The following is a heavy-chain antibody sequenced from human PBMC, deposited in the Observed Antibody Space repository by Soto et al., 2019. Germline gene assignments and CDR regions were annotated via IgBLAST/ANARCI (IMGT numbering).Heavy chain of an antibody. CDR1: GYPPTAKY. D-gene: IGHD6-13*01. V-gene: IGHV1-2*02. CDR2: INPSSGGT. Sequence: QVQLVQSGAEVKKPGASVKVSCKASGYPPTAKYLHWVRQAPGQGLEWMGWINPSSGGTKEAQKFRGRVTMTRDTSISAAYMELRRLTSDDTAVYYCAKGGSSWTEWFGPWGQGTMVTVSS. J-gene: IGHJ5*02. CDR3: AKGGSSWTEWFGP.